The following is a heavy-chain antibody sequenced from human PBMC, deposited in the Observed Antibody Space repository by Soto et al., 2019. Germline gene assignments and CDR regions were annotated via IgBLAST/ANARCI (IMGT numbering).Heavy chain of an antibody. CDR2: INPNDDGT. J-gene: IGHJ4*02. D-gene: IGHD5-18*01. Sequence: QVQLVQSGAEVRKPGASVKVSCKASGYTFTDNYIHWVRQCPGQGLEWMGWINPNDDGTNYARKFQGRVTMSRDTSISTAYMELSRLRSDDTAVYYCARGGTSYGYNYWGQGTLVTVSS. V-gene: IGHV1-2*02. CDR3: ARGGTSYGYNY. CDR1: GYTFTDNY.